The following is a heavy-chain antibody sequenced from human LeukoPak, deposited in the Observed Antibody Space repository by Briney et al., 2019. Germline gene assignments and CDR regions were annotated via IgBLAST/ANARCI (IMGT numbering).Heavy chain of an antibody. J-gene: IGHJ4*02. Sequence: GGSLRLSCAASGFTFSSYSMNWVRQAPGKGLEWVSSISNSSSYIYYADSVKGRFTISRDNAKNSLYLQMNSLRAEDTAVYYCARQPIVGATSGYWGQGTLVTVSS. D-gene: IGHD1-26*01. CDR3: ARQPIVGATSGY. CDR2: ISNSSSYI. V-gene: IGHV3-21*01. CDR1: GFTFSSYS.